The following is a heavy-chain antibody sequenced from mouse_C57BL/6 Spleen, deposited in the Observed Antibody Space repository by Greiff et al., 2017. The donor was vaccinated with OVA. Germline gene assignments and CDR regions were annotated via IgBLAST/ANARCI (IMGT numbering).Heavy chain of an antibody. D-gene: IGHD1-1*01. CDR3: ARPVTVVAPGFAD. J-gene: IGHJ3*01. Sequence: EVQVVESGGGLVKPGGSLKLSCAASGFTFSDYGMHWVRQAPEKGLEWVAYISSGSSTFYSADTVKGRFTISRDNAKNNLFLQMTRLRSEDTAMYYCARPVTVVAPGFADWGQGTLVTVSA. CDR1: GFTFSDYG. V-gene: IGHV5-17*01. CDR2: ISSGSSTF.